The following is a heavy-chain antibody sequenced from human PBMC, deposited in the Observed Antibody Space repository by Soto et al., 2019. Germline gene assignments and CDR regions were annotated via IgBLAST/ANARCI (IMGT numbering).Heavy chain of an antibody. J-gene: IGHJ4*02. V-gene: IGHV3-7*01. D-gene: IGHD3-10*01. CDR3: ARDPVRGDDYNFDY. CDR2: IRPDGSAS. Sequence: SLRLSCAASGFIFSSYWMTWLRQAPGKGLEWVANIRPDGSASNYVDSVRGRFTISRGNAKNSLFLQMNSLRAEDTAVYYCARDPVRGDDYNFDYWGQGTLVTVSS. CDR1: GFIFSSYW.